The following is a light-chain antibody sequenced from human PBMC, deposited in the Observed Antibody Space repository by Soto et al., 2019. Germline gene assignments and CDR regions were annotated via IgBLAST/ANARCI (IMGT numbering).Light chain of an antibody. V-gene: IGKV3-15*01. CDR1: QSVSSN. CDR3: QQYLNWLT. CDR2: GAS. Sequence: EIVMTQSPATLSVSPGERATLSCRASQSVSSNLVWYQQKPGQAPRLLIYGASTRATGIPARFSGSGSGTEFTLTISSLQSEDFAVYYCQQYLNWLTFGGGIKVEIK. J-gene: IGKJ4*01.